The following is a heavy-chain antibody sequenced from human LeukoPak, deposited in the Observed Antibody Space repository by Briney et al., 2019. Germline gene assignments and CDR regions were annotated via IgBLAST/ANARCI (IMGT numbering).Heavy chain of an antibody. D-gene: IGHD1-26*01. V-gene: IGHV3-30*18. Sequence: GGSLRLSCAASGFTFSSYGMHWVRQAPGKGLEWVAVISYDGSNKYYADSVKGRFTISRDNSKNTLYLQMNSLRAEDTAVYYCAKGASVGATGTDYCGEGTLVSASS. CDR1: GFTFSSYG. CDR3: AKGASVGATGTDY. CDR2: ISYDGSNK. J-gene: IGHJ4*02.